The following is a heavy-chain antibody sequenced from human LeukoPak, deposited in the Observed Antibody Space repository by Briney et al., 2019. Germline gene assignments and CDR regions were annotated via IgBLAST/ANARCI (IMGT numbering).Heavy chain of an antibody. D-gene: IGHD1-14*01. Sequence: GGSLRLSCAASGFTFSSYGMHWVRQAQGKGLEWVAFIWYDGSNKYYADSVKGRFTISRDNSKNTLYLQMNSLRAEDTAVYYCAKDRNYYFDYWGQGTLVTVSS. J-gene: IGHJ4*02. CDR1: GFTFSSYG. CDR3: AKDRNYYFDY. CDR2: IWYDGSNK. V-gene: IGHV3-30*02.